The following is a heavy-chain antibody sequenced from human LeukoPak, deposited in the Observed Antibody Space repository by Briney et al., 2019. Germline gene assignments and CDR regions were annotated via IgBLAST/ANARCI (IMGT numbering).Heavy chain of an antibody. CDR2: INHSGRN. Sequence: SETLSLTCAVYGGSFSDYYWSWIRQPPGKGLEWIGEINHSGRNNYNPSLKSRVTISVDTSKNQFSLKLSSVTAADTAVYYCARHGTGRFLEWLLFNLWGQGTLVTVSS. J-gene: IGHJ5*02. CDR3: ARHGTGRFLEWLLFNL. CDR1: GGSFSDYY. V-gene: IGHV4-34*01. D-gene: IGHD3-3*01.